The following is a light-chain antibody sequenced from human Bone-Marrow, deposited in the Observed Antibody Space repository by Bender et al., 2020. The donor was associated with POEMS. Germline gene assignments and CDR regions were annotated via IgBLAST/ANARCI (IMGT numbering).Light chain of an antibody. CDR3: QVWDSDRDHEGVI. V-gene: IGLV1-44*01. CDR2: SNY. Sequence: QSVLTQPPSASGTPGQSVIISCSGTDSNFGGNNVNWYQHLPGSAPRLVVYSNYQRPSGIPERFSGSNSGNTATLTISGTQTMDEADYYCQVWDSDRDHEGVIFGGGTKLTVL. J-gene: IGLJ2*01. CDR1: DSNFGGNN.